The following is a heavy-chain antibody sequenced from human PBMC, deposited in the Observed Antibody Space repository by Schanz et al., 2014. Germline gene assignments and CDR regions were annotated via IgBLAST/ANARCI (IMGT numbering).Heavy chain of an antibody. CDR1: GFTFRDYY. V-gene: IGHV3-11*06. Sequence: QVQLVESGGGLVKPGGSLRLSCAASGFTFRDYYMSWIRQAPGKGLEWVSDISSGSSYANYADSVKGRFTISRDYSKNTLYLQMNSLRADDTAVYFCARAHGNNWYGKGLDYWGQGTQVTVSS. CDR3: ARAHGNNWYGKGLDY. J-gene: IGHJ4*02. D-gene: IGHD1-1*01. CDR2: ISSGSSYA.